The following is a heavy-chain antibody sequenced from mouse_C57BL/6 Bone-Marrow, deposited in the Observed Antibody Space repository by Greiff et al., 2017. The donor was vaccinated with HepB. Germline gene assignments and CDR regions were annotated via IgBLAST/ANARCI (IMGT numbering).Heavy chain of an antibody. Sequence: QVQLKQPGAELVKPGASVKMSCKASGYTFTSYWITWVKQRPGQGLDWIGDIYPGSGSTNYNEKFKSKATLTVDTSSSTAYMQLSSLTSEDSAVYYCAREYYYLDYWGQGTTLTVSS. CDR1: GYTFTSYW. CDR3: AREYYYLDY. J-gene: IGHJ2*01. CDR2: IYPGSGST. V-gene: IGHV1-55*01. D-gene: IGHD5-2*01.